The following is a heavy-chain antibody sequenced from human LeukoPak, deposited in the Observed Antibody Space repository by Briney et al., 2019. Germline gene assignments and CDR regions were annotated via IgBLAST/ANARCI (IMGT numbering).Heavy chain of an antibody. J-gene: IGHJ6*03. CDR2: INHSGST. D-gene: IGHD2-15*01. CDR3: ARGYCSGGSCYSYYYYNYMDV. Sequence: SETLSLTCAVYGGSFSGYYWSWIRQPPGKGLEWIGEINHSGSTNYNPSLKSRVTISVDTSKNQFSLKLSAVTAADTAVYYCARGYCSGGSCYSYYYYNYMDVWGKGTTVTVSS. V-gene: IGHV4-34*01. CDR1: GGSFSGYY.